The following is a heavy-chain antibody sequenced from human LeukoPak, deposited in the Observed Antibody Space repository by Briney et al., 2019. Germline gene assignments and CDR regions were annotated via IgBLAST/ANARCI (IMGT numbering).Heavy chain of an antibody. CDR3: AKDLRYSFLGYYYGMDV. D-gene: IGHD2/OR15-2a*01. CDR2: ISYDGSNK. CDR1: GFTFSSYG. J-gene: IGHJ6*02. Sequence: PGRSLRLSCAASGFTFSSYGMHWVRQAPGKGLEWVAVISYDGSNKYYADSVKGRFTISRDNSKNTLYLQMNSLRAEDTAMYYCAKDLRYSFLGYYYGMDVWGQGTTVTVSS. V-gene: IGHV3-30*18.